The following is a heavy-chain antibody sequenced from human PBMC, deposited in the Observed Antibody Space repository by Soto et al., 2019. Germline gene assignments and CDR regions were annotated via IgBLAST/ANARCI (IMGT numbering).Heavy chain of an antibody. J-gene: IGHJ4*02. Sequence: EVQLVESGGGLVQPGGSLRLSCAASGFTFSNYWIHWVRQAPGEGLVWVSRINGDGSTTTYADFVKGRFTISRDNAKNTLYLQMDSLGADDTAVYYCTRGGTSETYWGLFYDWGQGALVTVSS. CDR3: TRGGTSETYWGLFYD. V-gene: IGHV3-74*01. CDR2: INGDGSTT. D-gene: IGHD7-27*01. CDR1: GFTFSNYW.